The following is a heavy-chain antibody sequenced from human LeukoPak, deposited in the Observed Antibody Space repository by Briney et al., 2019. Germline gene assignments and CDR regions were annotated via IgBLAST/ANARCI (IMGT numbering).Heavy chain of an antibody. Sequence: SETLSLTCTASGGSISSYYWSWIRQPPGKGLEWIGYIYYSGSTNYNPSLKSRVTISVDTSKNQFSLKLSSVTAADTAVYYCARDPGYSYGYYYGMDVWGQGTTVTVSS. CDR2: IYYSGST. V-gene: IGHV4-59*01. CDR1: GGSISSYY. J-gene: IGHJ6*02. CDR3: ARDPGYSYGYYYGMDV. D-gene: IGHD5-18*01.